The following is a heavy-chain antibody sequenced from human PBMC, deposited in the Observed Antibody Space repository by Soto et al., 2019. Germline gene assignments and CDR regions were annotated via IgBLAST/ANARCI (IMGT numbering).Heavy chain of an antibody. J-gene: IGHJ4*02. D-gene: IGHD3-22*01. CDR3: ARGAYYYDSSGLSY. CDR2: ISSSSSTI. V-gene: IGHV3-48*01. Sequence: EVQLVEAGGGLVQPGGSLRLSCAASGFTFSSYSMNWVRQAPGKGLEWVSYISSSSSTIYYADSVKGRFTISRDNAKNSLYLQMNSLRAEDTAVDYCARGAYYYDSSGLSYWGQGTLVTVSS. CDR1: GFTFSSYS.